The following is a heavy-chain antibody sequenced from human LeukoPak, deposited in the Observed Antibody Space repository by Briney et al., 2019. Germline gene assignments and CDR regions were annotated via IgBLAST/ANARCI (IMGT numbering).Heavy chain of an antibody. D-gene: IGHD6-19*01. CDR3: AQSSGWDSLKY. J-gene: IGHJ4*02. CDR2: INPNSGGT. CDR1: VHTFTFYY. Sequence: GASVTVSFKSSVHTFTFYYMHWVRQAPGQGREGMGWINPNSGGTNHAQKFQGRVSMTRDTSISTAYMELSRLRSDDTAVYYCAQSSGWDSLKYWGQGTLVTVSS. V-gene: IGHV1-2*02.